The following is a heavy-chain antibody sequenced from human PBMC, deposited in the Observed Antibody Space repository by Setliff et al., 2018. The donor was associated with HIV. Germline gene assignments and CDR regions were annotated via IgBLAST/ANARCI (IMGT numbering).Heavy chain of an antibody. D-gene: IGHD7-27*01. CDR3: ARDLLGRRFDY. CDR1: GGTFSSYA. J-gene: IGHJ4*02. V-gene: IGHV1-69*10. CDR2: IIPILGIA. Sequence: SVKVSCKASGGTFSSYAISWVRQAPGQGLEWMGGIIPILGIANYARKFQGRVTITTDESTSTAYMELSSLRSEDTAVYYCARDLLGRRFDYWGQGTLVTVSS.